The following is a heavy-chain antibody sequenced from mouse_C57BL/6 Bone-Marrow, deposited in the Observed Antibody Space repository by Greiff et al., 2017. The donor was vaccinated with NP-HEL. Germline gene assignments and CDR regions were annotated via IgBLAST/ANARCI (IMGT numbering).Heavy chain of an antibody. D-gene: IGHD1-1*01. V-gene: IGHV5-9-1*02. Sequence: EVQLQESGEGLVKPGGSLKLSCAASGFTFSSYAMSWVRQTPEKRLEWVAYISSGGDYIYYADTVKGRFTISRDNARNTLYLQMSSLKSEDTAMYYCTRPYYGSSYWYFDVWGTGTTVTVSS. CDR2: ISSGGDYI. CDR1: GFTFSSYA. CDR3: TRPYYGSSYWYFDV. J-gene: IGHJ1*03.